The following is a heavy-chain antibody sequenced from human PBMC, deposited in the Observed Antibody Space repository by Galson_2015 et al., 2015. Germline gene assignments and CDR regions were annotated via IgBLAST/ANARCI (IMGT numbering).Heavy chain of an antibody. CDR2: INAGNGNT. CDR3: AIRITMVHHNAFDI. Sequence: QSGAEVKKPGESVKVSCKASGYTFTSYAMHWVRQAPGQRLEWMGWINAGNGNTKYSQKFQGRVTITRDTSASTAYMELSSLRSEDTAVYYCAIRITMVHHNAFDIWGQGTMVTVSS. CDR1: GYTFTSYA. J-gene: IGHJ3*02. D-gene: IGHD3-10*01. V-gene: IGHV1-3*01.